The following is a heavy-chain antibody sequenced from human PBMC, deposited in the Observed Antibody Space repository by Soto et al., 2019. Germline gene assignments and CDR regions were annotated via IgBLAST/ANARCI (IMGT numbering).Heavy chain of an antibody. D-gene: IGHD3-3*02. CDR3: ARDRQYYHFWSGYQNEGPYGMDV. V-gene: IGHV4-34*01. Sequence: PSETLSLTCAVYCGSFSGYFWTWNRQAPAKGLEWIGSMKHSGGTNYNWSLKSRVTISVDTSKNQFSLILASVTGADTAVYYCARDRQYYHFWSGYQNEGPYGMDVWGQGTTVTVSS. CDR1: CGSFSGYF. J-gene: IGHJ6*02. CDR2: MKHSGGT.